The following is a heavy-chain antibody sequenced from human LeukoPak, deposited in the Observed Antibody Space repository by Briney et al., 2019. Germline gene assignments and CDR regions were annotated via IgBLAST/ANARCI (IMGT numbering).Heavy chain of an antibody. CDR2: IDPSDSYT. J-gene: IGHJ4*02. CDR1: GYSFTSYW. D-gene: IGHD3-22*01. V-gene: IGHV5-10-1*01. CDR3: ARLNYYDRSYDY. Sequence: GEPLKISCMGSGYSFTSYWITWVRQMPGKGLEWMGRIDPSDSYTNYNPSFQGHVTISADKSNNTAYLQWSSLKASDTAMYYCARLNYYDRSYDYWGQGTLVTVSS.